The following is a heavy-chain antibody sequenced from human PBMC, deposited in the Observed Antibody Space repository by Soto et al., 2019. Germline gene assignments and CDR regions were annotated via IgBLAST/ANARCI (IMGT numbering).Heavy chain of an antibody. CDR1: GDSVSSNSAA. V-gene: IGHV6-1*01. J-gene: IGHJ6*03. D-gene: IGHD3-3*01. CDR3: ARDLEWQNDNDYYYYYMDV. CDR2: TYYRSKWYN. Sequence: SQTLSLTCAISGDSVSSNSAAWNWIRQSPSRGLEWLGRTYYRSKWYNDYAVSVKSRITINPDTSKNQFSLQLNPVTPEDTAVYYCARDLEWQNDNDYYYYYMDVWGKGTTVTVSS.